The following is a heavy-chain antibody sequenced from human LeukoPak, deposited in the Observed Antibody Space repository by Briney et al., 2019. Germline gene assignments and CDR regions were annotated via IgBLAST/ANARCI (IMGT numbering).Heavy chain of an antibody. J-gene: IGHJ4*02. V-gene: IGHV2-70*11. CDR2: IDWDDDK. CDR1: GFSLSTSGMC. Sequence: SGPTLVNPTQTLTLTCTFSGFSLSTSGMCVSWIRQPPGKALEWLARIDWDDDKYYSTSLKTRLTISKDTSKNQVVLTMTNMDPVDTATYYCARMSLSGDYRSFDYWGQGTLVTVSS. D-gene: IGHD4-11*01. CDR3: ARMSLSGDYRSFDY.